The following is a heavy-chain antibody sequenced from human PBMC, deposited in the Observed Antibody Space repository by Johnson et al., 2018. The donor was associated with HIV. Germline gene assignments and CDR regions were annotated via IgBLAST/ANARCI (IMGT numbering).Heavy chain of an antibody. D-gene: IGHD6-19*01. V-gene: IGHV3-73*02. Sequence: VQLVESGGGLVQPGGSLELSCAASGFTFSGSAMHWVRQASGKGLEWVGRIRGRANTYATAYAASLKGSFTISRDDSTNTAYLQMNSLTPEDTAVYYCAKVAVATAAGGVGLNIWGPGTMVTVSS. J-gene: IGHJ3*02. CDR1: GFTFSGSA. CDR3: AKVAVATAAGGVGLNI. CDR2: IRGRANTYAT.